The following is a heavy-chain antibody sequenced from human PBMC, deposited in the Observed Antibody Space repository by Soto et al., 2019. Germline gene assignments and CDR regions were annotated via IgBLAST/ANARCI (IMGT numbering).Heavy chain of an antibody. CDR1: GFTFSSNG. CDR3: GRVLGCSGGSGNSPPPDY. V-gene: IGHV3-33*01. D-gene: IGHD2-15*01. Sequence: QVHLVESGGGVVQPGTSLRLSCTASGFTFSSNGMHWVRQAPGKGLEWVGVIWYDGSKEYYADTVKGRFTISRDNSKSTXXLQMNSLRVEDTAVYYCGRVLGCSGGSGNSPPPDYWGQGTLVTVSS. CDR2: IWYDGSKE. J-gene: IGHJ4*02.